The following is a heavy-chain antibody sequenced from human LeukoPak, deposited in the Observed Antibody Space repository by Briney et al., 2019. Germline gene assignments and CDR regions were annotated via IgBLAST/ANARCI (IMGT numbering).Heavy chain of an antibody. D-gene: IGHD3-9*01. Sequence: GASVKVSCKASGYTFTSYGISWVRQAPGQGLEWMGWISAYNGNTNYAQKLQGRVTMTTDTPTSTAYMELRSLRSDDTAVYYCARHADVLRYFDWSNSPYYFDYWGQGTLVTVSS. CDR2: ISAYNGNT. V-gene: IGHV1-18*01. CDR3: ARHADVLRYFDWSNSPYYFDY. J-gene: IGHJ4*02. CDR1: GYTFTSYG.